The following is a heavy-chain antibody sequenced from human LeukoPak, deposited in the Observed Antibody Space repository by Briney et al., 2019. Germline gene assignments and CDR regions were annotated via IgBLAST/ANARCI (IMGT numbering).Heavy chain of an antibody. V-gene: IGHV3-49*04. CDR2: IRRKGNGGTA. CDR1: GFPFGDDA. Sequence: GGSLRLSCRVSGFPFGDDAVIWVRLARGRGLEWVRFIRRKGNGGTAEYAASVEGRLTISRDDSQRVAQLQISRRKTEKIAEYYCTRGDLVTAHPGNYFDNWGQGTLVTVSP. CDR3: TRGDLVTAHPGNYFDN. D-gene: IGHD3-9*01. J-gene: IGHJ4*02.